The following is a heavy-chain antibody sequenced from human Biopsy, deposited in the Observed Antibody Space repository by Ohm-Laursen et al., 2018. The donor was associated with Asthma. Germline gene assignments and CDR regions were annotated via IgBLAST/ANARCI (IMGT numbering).Heavy chain of an antibody. J-gene: IGHJ4*02. Sequence: SLRLSCTASRFTYDMHCVRQAPGKGLEWVAVISYDGSSIYYADSVKGRFTISRDNSKNTLSLQMNSLTAEDTVVYYCAIGGVAGTHIEDWGQGTLVTVSS. CDR3: AIGGVAGTHIED. CDR1: RFTYD. D-gene: IGHD6-19*01. CDR2: ISYDGSSI. V-gene: IGHV3-30-3*01.